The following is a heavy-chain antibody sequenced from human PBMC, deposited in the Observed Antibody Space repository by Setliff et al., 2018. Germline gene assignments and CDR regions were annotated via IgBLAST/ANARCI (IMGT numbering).Heavy chain of an antibody. CDR3: AKAGSGWYGLGDY. Sequence: GGSLRLSCSASGFTFGDYYMSWIRQAPGKGLEWVSYISRGGNTIYYADSVKGRFTISRDNAKNSLYLQMNSLRAEDTAVYYCAKAGSGWYGLGDYWGQGTLVTVSS. CDR2: ISRGGNTI. D-gene: IGHD6-19*01. V-gene: IGHV3-11*04. CDR1: GFTFGDYY. J-gene: IGHJ4*02.